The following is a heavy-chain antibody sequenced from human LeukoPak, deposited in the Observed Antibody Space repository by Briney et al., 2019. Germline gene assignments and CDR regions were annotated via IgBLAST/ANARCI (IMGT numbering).Heavy chain of an antibody. CDR1: GYRFSSNG. CDR3: AVDNWNEFDP. V-gene: IGHV1-18*01. Sequence: GASVKVSCKASGYRFSSNGISWVRQAPGQGLEWGGWVSTYNSDTNYAPRFQARVTMTKDTSTTTVYMELRSLRTDATAVYYCAVDNWNEFDPWGQGTLVTVSS. J-gene: IGHJ5*02. CDR2: VSTYNSDT. D-gene: IGHD1-20*01.